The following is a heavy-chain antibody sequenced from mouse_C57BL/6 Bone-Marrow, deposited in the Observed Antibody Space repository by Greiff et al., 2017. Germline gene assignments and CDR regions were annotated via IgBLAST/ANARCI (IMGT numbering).Heavy chain of an antibody. CDR2: IFPGSGST. D-gene: IGHD2-1*01. V-gene: IGHV1-75*01. J-gene: IGHJ1*03. CDR1: GYTFTDYY. CDR3: ARTGLLWPRYWYFDV. Sequence: QVQLKQSGPELVKPGASVKISCKASGYTFTDYYINWVKQRPGQGLEWIGWIFPGSGSTYYNEKFKGKATLTVDKSSSTAYMLLSSLTSGDSAVYFCARTGLLWPRYWYFDVWGTGTTVTVSS.